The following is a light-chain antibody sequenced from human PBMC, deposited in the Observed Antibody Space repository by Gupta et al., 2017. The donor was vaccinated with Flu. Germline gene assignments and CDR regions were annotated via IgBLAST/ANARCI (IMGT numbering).Light chain of an antibody. V-gene: IGLV4-69*01. CDR1: SGHSSYA. J-gene: IGLJ2*01. Sequence: QLVLTQSPSASASLGASVKLTCTLSSGHSSYAIAWHQQQPEKGPRYLMKLNSDGSHNKGDGIPDRFSGSSSGAERYLTISSLQSEDEADYYCQTWGTGFFGGGTKLTVL. CDR3: QTWGTGF. CDR2: LNSDGSH.